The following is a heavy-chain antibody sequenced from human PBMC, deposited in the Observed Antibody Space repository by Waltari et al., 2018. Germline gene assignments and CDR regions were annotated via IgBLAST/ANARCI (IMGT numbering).Heavy chain of an antibody. CDR1: GCSISSSSYY. CDR3: ARLEKDYPSFDY. V-gene: IGHV4-39*01. Sequence: QLQLQESGPGLVKPSETLSLTCTVSGCSISSSSYYWGWIRQPPGKGLEWIGSIYYSGSTYYNPSLKSRVTISVDTSKNQFSLKLSSVTAADTAVYYCARLEKDYPSFDYWGQGTLVTVSS. J-gene: IGHJ4*02. D-gene: IGHD3-16*01. CDR2: IYYSGST.